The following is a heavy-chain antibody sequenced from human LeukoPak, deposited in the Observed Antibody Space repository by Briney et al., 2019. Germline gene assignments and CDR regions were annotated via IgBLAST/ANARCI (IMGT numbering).Heavy chain of an antibody. CDR1: GFTFSSYA. J-gene: IGHJ4*02. D-gene: IGHD1-26*01. CDR2: ISYDGSNK. Sequence: PGGSLRLSCAASGFTFSSYAMHWVRQAPGKGLEWVAVISYDGSNKYYADSVKGRFTISRDNSKNTLYLQMNSPRAEDTAVYYCARGWELDYWGQGTLVTVSS. V-gene: IGHV3-30*04. CDR3: ARGWELDY.